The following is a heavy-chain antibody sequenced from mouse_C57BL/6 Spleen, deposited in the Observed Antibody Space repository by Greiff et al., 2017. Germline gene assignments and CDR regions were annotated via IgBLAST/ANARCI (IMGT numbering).Heavy chain of an antibody. CDR3: TREAGGPFAY. J-gene: IGHJ3*01. V-gene: IGHV1-5*01. CDR1: GYTFTSYW. Sequence: EVQLQQSGTVLARPGASVKMSCKTSGYTFTSYWMHWVKQRPGQGLEWIGAIYPGNSDTSYNQKFKGKAKLTAVTSASTAYMALSSLTNEDSAVYYCTREAGGPFAYWGQGTLVTVSA. CDR2: IYPGNSDT.